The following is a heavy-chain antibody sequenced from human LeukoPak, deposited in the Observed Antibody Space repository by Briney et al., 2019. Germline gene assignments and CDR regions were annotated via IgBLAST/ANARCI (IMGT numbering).Heavy chain of an antibody. CDR2: INPNSGGT. J-gene: IGHJ4*02. CDR1: GYTFTGYY. D-gene: IGHD4-11*01. CDR3: ARESPDLDYSCDY. Sequence: GASVKVSCKASGYTFTGYYMHWVRQAPGQGLERMGWINPNSGGTNYAQKFQGRVTMTRDTSISTAYMELSRLRSDDTAVYYCARESPDLDYSCDYWGQGTLVTVSS. V-gene: IGHV1-2*02.